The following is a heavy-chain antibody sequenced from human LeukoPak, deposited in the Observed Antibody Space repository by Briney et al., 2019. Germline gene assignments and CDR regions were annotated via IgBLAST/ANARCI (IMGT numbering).Heavy chain of an antibody. Sequence: GESLQISCQGSGYSFTSYWIGWVRQMPGKGLEWMGIIYPGDSDTRYSPSFQGQVTISADKSISTAYLQWSSLKASDTAMYYCAGINIAAAGTFDYWGQGTLVTVSS. V-gene: IGHV5-51*01. CDR1: GYSFTSYW. CDR2: IYPGDSDT. J-gene: IGHJ4*02. D-gene: IGHD6-13*01. CDR3: AGINIAAAGTFDY.